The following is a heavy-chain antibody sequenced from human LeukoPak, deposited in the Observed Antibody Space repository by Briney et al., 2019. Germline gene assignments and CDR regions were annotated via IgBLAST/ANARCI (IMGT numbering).Heavy chain of an antibody. CDR3: ARDRTLMTTFGGVIWSNPTDAFDI. CDR2: ISGYNGYT. J-gene: IGHJ3*02. CDR1: GYTFTSYG. D-gene: IGHD3-16*02. Sequence: GASVKVSCKASGYTFTSYGISWVRQAPGQGLEWMGWISGYNGYTHYAHNLQGRVTMTTDTSTSTAYMGLRSLRSDDTAVYYCARDRTLMTTFGGVIWSNPTDAFDIWGQGTMVTVSS. V-gene: IGHV1-18*01.